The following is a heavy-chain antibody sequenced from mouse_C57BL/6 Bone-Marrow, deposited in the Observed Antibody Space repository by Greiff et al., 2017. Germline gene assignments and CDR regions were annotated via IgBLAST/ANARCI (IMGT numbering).Heavy chain of an antibody. D-gene: IGHD1-1*02. CDR3: ARDGLSY. V-gene: IGHV1-69*01. Sequence: QVQLQQPGAELVMPGASVKLSCKASGYTFTSYWMHWVKQRPGQGLEWIGELDPSDSYTNYNQKFKGKSTLTVDKSSSTAYIPLSSLTSGDSAVYYCARDGLSYWGQGTSVTVSS. J-gene: IGHJ4*01. CDR1: GYTFTSYW. CDR2: LDPSDSYT.